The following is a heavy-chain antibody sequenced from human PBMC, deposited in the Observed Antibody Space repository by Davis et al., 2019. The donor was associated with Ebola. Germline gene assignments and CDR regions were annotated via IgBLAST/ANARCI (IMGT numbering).Heavy chain of an antibody. CDR1: GFTFSSYS. Sequence: GGSLRLSCAASGFTFSSYSMNWVRQAPGKGLEWVSSISSSSSYIYYADSVKGRFTISRDNSKNTLYLQMNSLRAEDTAVYYCARVPYDSSGYYHNWFDPWGQGTLVTVSS. CDR2: ISSSSSYI. V-gene: IGHV3-21*01. J-gene: IGHJ5*02. CDR3: ARVPYDSSGYYHNWFDP. D-gene: IGHD3-22*01.